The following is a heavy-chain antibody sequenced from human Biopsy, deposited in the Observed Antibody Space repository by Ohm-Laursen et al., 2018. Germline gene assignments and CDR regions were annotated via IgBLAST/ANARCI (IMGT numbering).Heavy chain of an antibody. Sequence: TLSLTCTVSGGSFTGHYWTWIRQPPGKGLEWIGHISHTGYTSYKSSPKSRVTISLDTSRKHFSLRLTSLAAADTAVYYCAKGQDLRGGAEYFQHWGQGALVTVSS. V-gene: IGHV4-59*08. D-gene: IGHD2-15*01. CDR3: AKGQDLRGGAEYFQH. CDR2: ISHTGYT. J-gene: IGHJ1*01. CDR1: GGSFTGHY.